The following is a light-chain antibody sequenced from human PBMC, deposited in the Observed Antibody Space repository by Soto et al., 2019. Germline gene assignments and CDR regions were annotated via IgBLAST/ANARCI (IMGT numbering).Light chain of an antibody. V-gene: IGKV1-39*01. J-gene: IGKJ1*01. CDR2: AAS. CDR3: QRSYSTPRT. Sequence: DIQMTQSPSSLSASVGDRVTITCRASQSISSYLNWYQQNPGKAPKLLIYAASSLQSGVPSRFSGSGSGTDFTLTISSLQPEDFATYYCQRSYSTPRTFGQGTKVDIK. CDR1: QSISSY.